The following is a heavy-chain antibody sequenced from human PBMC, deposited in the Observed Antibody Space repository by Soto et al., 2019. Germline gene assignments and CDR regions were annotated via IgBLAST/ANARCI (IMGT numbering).Heavy chain of an antibody. CDR1: ALISTSYN. J-gene: IGHJ4*02. Sequence: SLTLPCASSALISTSYNIHWVHQAPGKGLVWVSRINTDGSIIDYADSVKGRFTVSRDNAKNTLYLQMNSLRADDTAVYYCTRDTDGLHYWGQGALVTVSS. V-gene: IGHV3-74*01. CDR2: INTDGSII. CDR3: TRDTDGLHY.